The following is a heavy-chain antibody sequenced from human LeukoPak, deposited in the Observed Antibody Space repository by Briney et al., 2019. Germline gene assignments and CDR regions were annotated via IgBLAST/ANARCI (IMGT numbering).Heavy chain of an antibody. V-gene: IGHV3-30-3*01. Sequence: GRSLRLSCAASGFTFSSYAMHWVRQAPGKGLEWVAVISYDGSNKYYADSVKGRFTISRDNSKNTLYLQMNSLRAEDTAVYYCAREPRWLQLDYWGQGTLVTVSS. D-gene: IGHD5-24*01. CDR3: AREPRWLQLDY. CDR2: ISYDGSNK. J-gene: IGHJ4*02. CDR1: GFTFSSYA.